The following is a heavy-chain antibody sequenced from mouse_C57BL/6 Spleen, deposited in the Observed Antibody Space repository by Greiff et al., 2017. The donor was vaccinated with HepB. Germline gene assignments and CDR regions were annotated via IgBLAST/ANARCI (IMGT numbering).Heavy chain of an antibody. V-gene: IGHV3-6*01. Sequence: EVKLQESGPGLVKPSQSLSLTCSVTGYSITSGYYWNWIRQFPGNKLEWMGYISYDGSNNYNPSLKNRISITRDTSKNQFFLKLNSVTTEDTATYYCARGGGYFAYWGQGTLVTVSA. J-gene: IGHJ3*01. D-gene: IGHD2-2*01. CDR1: GYSITSGYY. CDR3: ARGGGYFAY. CDR2: ISYDGSN.